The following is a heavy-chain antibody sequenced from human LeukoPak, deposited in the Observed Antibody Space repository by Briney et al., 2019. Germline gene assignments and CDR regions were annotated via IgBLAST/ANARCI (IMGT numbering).Heavy chain of an antibody. V-gene: IGHV4-38-2*02. CDR1: GYSISSGYY. CDR2: TYHSGSI. J-gene: IGHJ3*02. CDR3: ARDYYDSSGYYYAGHDAFDI. Sequence: PSETLSLTCTVSGYSISSGYYWGWIRQPPGKGLEWIGSTYHSGSIYYNPSLKSRVTISVDTSKNQFSLKLSSVTAADTAVYYCARDYYDSSGYYYAGHDAFDIWGQGTMVTVSS. D-gene: IGHD3-22*01.